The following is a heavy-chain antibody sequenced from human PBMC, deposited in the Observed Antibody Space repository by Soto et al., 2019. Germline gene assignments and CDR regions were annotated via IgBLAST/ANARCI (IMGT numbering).Heavy chain of an antibody. D-gene: IGHD6-13*01. V-gene: IGHV3-74*01. J-gene: IGHJ6*02. CDR1: GFTFSSYC. CDR3: ARATAAHYYYYGMDV. CDR2: INSDGSST. Sequence: GSLILSCSSSGFTFSSYCMHWVRQAPGKGLVWVSRINSDGSSTSYADSVKGRFTISRDNAKNTLYLQMNSLRAEDTAVYYCARATAAHYYYYGMDVWGQGTTVTVSS.